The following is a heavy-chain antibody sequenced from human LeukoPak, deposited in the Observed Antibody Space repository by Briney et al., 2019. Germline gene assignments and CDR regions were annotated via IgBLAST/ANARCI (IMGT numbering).Heavy chain of an antibody. CDR3: ARGGQRYERSGKLNFYGMDV. J-gene: IGHJ6*02. D-gene: IGHD3-22*01. CDR1: GGSISSGGSY. Sequence: PSETLSLTCTVSGGSISSGGSYWSWIRQHPGKGLEWIGYIYYSGSTYYNPSLKSRVTISVDTSKNQFSLKLSSVTVADTAVYYCARGGQRYERSGKLNFYGMDVWGQGTTVTVSS. CDR2: IYYSGST. V-gene: IGHV4-31*03.